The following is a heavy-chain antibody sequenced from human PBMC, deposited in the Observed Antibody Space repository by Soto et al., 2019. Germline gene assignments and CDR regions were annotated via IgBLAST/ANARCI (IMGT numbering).Heavy chain of an antibody. D-gene: IGHD5-18*01. V-gene: IGHV3-9*01. CDR2: IRLNSGSI. Sequence: EVQLVESGGGLVQPGRSLRLSCAASGFTFDDYAMHWVRQAPGKGLGWVSGIRLNSGSIGYADSVKGRVTISRDNAKNSLYLQMNSLRAEDTALYDCAKDIEARAAMVTGYFDYWGQGTLVTVSS. CDR3: AKDIEARAAMVTGYFDY. CDR1: GFTFDDYA. J-gene: IGHJ4*02.